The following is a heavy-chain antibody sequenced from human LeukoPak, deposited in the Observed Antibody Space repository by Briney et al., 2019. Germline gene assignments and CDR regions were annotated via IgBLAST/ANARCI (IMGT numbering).Heavy chain of an antibody. D-gene: IGHD3-9*01. CDR3: ARMGGLWDYDILSGYWQPLDY. Sequence: GASVKVSCKASGYTFTSYGISWVRQAPGQGLEWVGWISAYNGNTNYAQKLQGRVTMTTDTSTSTAYMELRSLRSDDTAVYYCARMGGLWDYDILSGYWQPLDYWGQGTLVTVSS. V-gene: IGHV1-18*04. CDR1: GYTFTSYG. J-gene: IGHJ4*02. CDR2: ISAYNGNT.